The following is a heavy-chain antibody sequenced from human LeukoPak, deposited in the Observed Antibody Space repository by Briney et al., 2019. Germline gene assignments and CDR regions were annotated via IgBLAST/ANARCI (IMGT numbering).Heavy chain of an antibody. CDR2: IDNDGTHT. CDR1: GFSLSSYW. J-gene: IGHJ6*03. V-gene: IGHV3-74*01. Sequence: GGSLRLSCVTSGFSLSSYWMHWGRQAPGTGPVWVSYIDNDGTHTTYADSVRGRFTVSRDNAKNTLYLQMTGLRAEDTAVYYCTRGGFNHNMDVWGKGTTVTVSS. CDR3: TRGGFNHNMDV.